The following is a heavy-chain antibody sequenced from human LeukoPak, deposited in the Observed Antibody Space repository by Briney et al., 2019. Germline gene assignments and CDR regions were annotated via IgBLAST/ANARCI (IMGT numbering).Heavy chain of an antibody. CDR1: GGTFSNYA. CDR3: ARVASGYCSSTSCYRGENWFDP. V-gene: IGHV1-69*13. Sequence: ASVKVSCKASGGTFSNYAITWVRQAPGQGLEWMGGIIPIFGTANYAQKFQGRVTITADESTSTAYMELSSLRSEDTAVYYCARVASGYCSSTSCYRGENWFDPWGQGTLVTVSS. J-gene: IGHJ5*02. D-gene: IGHD2-2*01. CDR2: IIPIFGTA.